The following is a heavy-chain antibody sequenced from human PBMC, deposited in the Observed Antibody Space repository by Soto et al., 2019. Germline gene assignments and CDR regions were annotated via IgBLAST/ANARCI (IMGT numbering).Heavy chain of an antibody. CDR3: ARWDCSSTSCRANAFDI. D-gene: IGHD2-2*01. J-gene: IGHJ3*02. CDR2: ISTYNAYA. V-gene: IGHV1-18*01. Sequence: QVQLEQSGAEVKKPGASVKVSCKASGYSFSNYGITWVRQAPGQGLEWLGLISTYNAYANYAQSLQGRVTMTADTSASIAYMELRSLRSDDTAVYYCARWDCSSTSCRANAFDIWGQGTMVTVSS. CDR1: GYSFSNYG.